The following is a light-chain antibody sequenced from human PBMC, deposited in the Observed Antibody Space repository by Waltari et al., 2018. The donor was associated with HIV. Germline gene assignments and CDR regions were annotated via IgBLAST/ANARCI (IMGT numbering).Light chain of an antibody. CDR2: LDS. V-gene: IGKV2-28*01. J-gene: IGKJ4*01. CDR1: QSLLHGEGNKC. CDR3: MQPLQAPQVT. Sequence: IVMTQSPLSLPVTPGEPASIFCRSSQSLLHGEGNKCLSRDVKKRGQSQQLVIYLDSNRASGVHDRVSGRGSGTDFTLKISRVEAEDVGVYYCMQPLQAPQVTFGGGTNVEIK.